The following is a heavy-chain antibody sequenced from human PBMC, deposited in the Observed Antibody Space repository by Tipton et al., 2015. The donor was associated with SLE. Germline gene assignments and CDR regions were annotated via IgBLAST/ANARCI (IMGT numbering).Heavy chain of an antibody. CDR3: ARRLTRYSGYDYFDY. J-gene: IGHJ4*02. CDR2: IYYSGST. V-gene: IGHV4-59*08. CDR1: GGSISSYY. Sequence: TLSLTCTVSGGSISSYYWSWIRQPPGKGLEWIGYIYYSGSTNYNPSLKSRVTISVDTSKNQFSLKLSSVTAADTAVYHCARRLTRYSGYDYFDYWGQGTLVTVSS. D-gene: IGHD5-12*01.